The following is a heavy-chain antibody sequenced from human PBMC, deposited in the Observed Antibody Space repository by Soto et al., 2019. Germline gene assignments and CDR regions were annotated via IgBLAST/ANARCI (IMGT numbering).Heavy chain of an antibody. Sequence: SETLSLTCTVSGASINSGDYYWSWIRQPPGKGLEWSGYIYYSGSTYYNPSLKSRVTISVYTSKNQFSLKLSSVTAADTAVYYCSVFSEVAPTKINWFDPWGQGTLVTVSS. CDR3: SVFSEVAPTKINWFDP. J-gene: IGHJ5*02. D-gene: IGHD2-15*01. CDR1: GASINSGDYY. CDR2: IYYSGST. V-gene: IGHV4-30-4*01.